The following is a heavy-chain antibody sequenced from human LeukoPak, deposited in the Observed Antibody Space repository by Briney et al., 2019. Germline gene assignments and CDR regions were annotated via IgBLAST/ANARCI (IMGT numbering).Heavy chain of an antibody. J-gene: IGHJ6*02. V-gene: IGHV3-7*05. CDR1: GFTFSNYW. Sequence: PGGSLRLSCAASGFTFSNYWMSWVRQAPGKGLEWVANIKQDGSEKYYVDSVKGRFTISRDNAKNSLYLQMNSLRAEDTAVYYCARGYCSSTSCSYMDVWGQGTTVTVSS. D-gene: IGHD2-2*01. CDR2: IKQDGSEK. CDR3: ARGYCSSTSCSYMDV.